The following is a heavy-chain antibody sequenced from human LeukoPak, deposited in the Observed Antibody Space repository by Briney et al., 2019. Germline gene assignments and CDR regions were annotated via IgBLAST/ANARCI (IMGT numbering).Heavy chain of an antibody. V-gene: IGHV5-51*01. Sequence: GESLKISCKGSGYSFTSYWIGWVRQMPGKGLEWMGIIYPGDSDTRYSPSFQGQVTISADKSISTAYLQWSSLKASDTAMHYCARQEQQLVNWFDPWGQGTLVTVSS. CDR1: GYSFTSYW. D-gene: IGHD6-13*01. CDR2: IYPGDSDT. J-gene: IGHJ5*02. CDR3: ARQEQQLVNWFDP.